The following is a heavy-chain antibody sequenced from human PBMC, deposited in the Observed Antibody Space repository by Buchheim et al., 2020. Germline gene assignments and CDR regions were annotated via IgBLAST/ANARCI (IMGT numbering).Heavy chain of an antibody. Sequence: EVQLVESGGGLVQPGGSLRLSCAASGFTFSTYWMSWVRQAPGKGLEWVANIKEDGSDKYYVDSVKGRFTVSRENAKNSLYLQLNSLRSEDTAVYYCARDFWWLWDYWGQGTL. V-gene: IGHV3-7*03. CDR2: IKEDGSDK. J-gene: IGHJ4*02. D-gene: IGHD2-15*01. CDR1: GFTFSTYW. CDR3: ARDFWWLWDY.